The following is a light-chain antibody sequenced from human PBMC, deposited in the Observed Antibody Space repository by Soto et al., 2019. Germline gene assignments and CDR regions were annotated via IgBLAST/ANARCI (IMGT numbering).Light chain of an antibody. V-gene: IGLV2-23*01. CDR1: SSDVGTYSL. CDR3: CSYAGSTNFVL. J-gene: IGLJ3*02. Sequence: QSVLTQPAPVSGSPGQSIIISCTGASSDVGTYSLVSWYQQHPGKAPKLMIYEGSRRPSGVSNRFSGSTSDNTASLTISGLQAEDEADYYCCSYAGSTNFVLFGGGTKLTVL. CDR2: EGS.